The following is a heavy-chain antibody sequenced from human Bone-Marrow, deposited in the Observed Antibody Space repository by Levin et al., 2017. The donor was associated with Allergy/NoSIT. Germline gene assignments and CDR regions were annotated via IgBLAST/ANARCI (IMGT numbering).Heavy chain of an antibody. D-gene: IGHD2-21*02. CDR2: IIPLYGIA. CDR3: ARAELEIVVVTAIRELDF. Sequence: SVKVSCKASGAIFSSSSLSWVRQAPGQGLEWMGRIIPLYGIANYAPNFLGRVTITADKSTSTAFMELSSLRSEDTAVYYCARAELEIVVVTAIRELDFWGQGTLVTVSP. CDR1: GAIFSSSS. V-gene: IGHV1-69*02. J-gene: IGHJ4*02.